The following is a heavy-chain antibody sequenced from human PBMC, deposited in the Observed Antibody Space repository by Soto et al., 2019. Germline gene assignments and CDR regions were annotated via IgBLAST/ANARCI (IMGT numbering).Heavy chain of an antibody. V-gene: IGHV1-18*01. J-gene: IGHJ4*02. CDR3: ERKASNWKFAY. D-gene: IGHD1-1*01. Sequence: QVQLVQSGAEVKKPGASVKVSCKASGYTFTSYGISWVRQAPGQGLEWMGWISAYNGNTNYAQKLQGRVTMTTDTSTSIADMELRSLRSDDTAVYYCERKASNWKFAYRGQGTLFTVSS. CDR2: ISAYNGNT. CDR1: GYTFTSYG.